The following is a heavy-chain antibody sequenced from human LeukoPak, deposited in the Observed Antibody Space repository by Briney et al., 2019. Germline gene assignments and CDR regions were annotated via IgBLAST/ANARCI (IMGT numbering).Heavy chain of an antibody. CDR3: AREDYDFWSGYYTPTYYFDY. V-gene: IGHV1-69*05. Sequence: GASVKVSCKASGGTFSSYAISWVRRAPGQGLEWMGRIIPIFGTANYAQKFQGRVTITTDESTSTAYMELSSLRSEDTAVYYCAREDYDFWSGYYTPTYYFDYWGQGTLVTVSS. CDR2: IIPIFGTA. D-gene: IGHD3-3*01. CDR1: GGTFSSYA. J-gene: IGHJ4*02.